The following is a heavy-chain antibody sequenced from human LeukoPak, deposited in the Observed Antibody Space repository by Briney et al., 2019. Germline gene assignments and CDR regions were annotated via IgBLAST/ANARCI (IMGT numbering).Heavy chain of an antibody. V-gene: IGHV3-48*03. CDR3: AELGITMIGGV. CDR2: ISTSGSTI. Sequence: PGGSLRLSCAASGFTFSSYEVNWVRQAPGKGLEWVSYISTSGSTIYYADSVRGRFTIFRDNAKNSLYLQMNSLRAEDTAVYYCAELGITMIGGVWGKGTTVTISS. CDR1: GFTFSSYE. J-gene: IGHJ6*04. D-gene: IGHD3-10*02.